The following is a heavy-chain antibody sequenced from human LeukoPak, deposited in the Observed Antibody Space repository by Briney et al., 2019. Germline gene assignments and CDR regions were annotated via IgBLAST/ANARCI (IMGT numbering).Heavy chain of an antibody. J-gene: IGHJ3*02. D-gene: IGHD3-10*01. Sequence: SSETLSLTCTVSGGSISSYYWSWIRQPAGKGLEGIGRIYTSGSTNYNPSLKSRVTMSVDTSKNQFSLKLSSVTAADTAVYYCAREPRITMVRGVMVPPNDAFDIWGQGTMVTVSS. V-gene: IGHV4-4*07. CDR3: AREPRITMVRGVMVPPNDAFDI. CDR1: GGSISSYY. CDR2: IYTSGST.